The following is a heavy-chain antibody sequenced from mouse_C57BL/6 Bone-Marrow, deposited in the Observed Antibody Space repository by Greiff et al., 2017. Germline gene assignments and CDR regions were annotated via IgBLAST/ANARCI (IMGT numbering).Heavy chain of an antibody. CDR1: GYTFTSYW. D-gene: IGHD1-1*01. Sequence: VQLQQPGAELVKPGASVKLSCKASGYTFTSYWMQWVKQRPGQGLEWIGEIDPSDSYTYYNQKFKGKATLTVDTSSSTAYMQLSSLTSEDSAVYYCASAGSRRFDYWGQGTTLTVSS. V-gene: IGHV1-50*01. J-gene: IGHJ2*01. CDR3: ASAGSRRFDY. CDR2: IDPSDSYT.